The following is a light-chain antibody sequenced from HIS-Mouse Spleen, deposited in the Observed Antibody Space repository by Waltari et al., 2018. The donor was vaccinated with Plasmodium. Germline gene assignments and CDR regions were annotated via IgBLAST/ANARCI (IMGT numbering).Light chain of an antibody. J-gene: IGLJ3*02. Sequence: SYELTQPPSVSVSPGQTARITCSVDALPKQYACWYQQKSGQAPVLVIYEDSKRPPGIPERFSGSSSGTMATLTISGAQVEDEADYYCYSTDSSGNHRVFGGGTKLTVL. CDR1: ALPKQY. CDR2: EDS. CDR3: YSTDSSGNHRV. V-gene: IGLV3-10*01.